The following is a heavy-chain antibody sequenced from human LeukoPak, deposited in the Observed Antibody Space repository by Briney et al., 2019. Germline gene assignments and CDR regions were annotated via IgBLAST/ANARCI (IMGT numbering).Heavy chain of an antibody. CDR3: ARGKEYQLMGGYGMDV. Sequence: KSSETLSLTCTVSGGSISSYYWSWIRQPPGKGLEWIGYIYYSGSTNYNPSLKNRVTISVDTSKNQFSLKLSSVTAADTAVYYCARGKEYQLMGGYGMDVWGQGTTVTVSS. J-gene: IGHJ6*02. D-gene: IGHD2-2*01. CDR1: GGSISSYY. V-gene: IGHV4-59*08. CDR2: IYYSGST.